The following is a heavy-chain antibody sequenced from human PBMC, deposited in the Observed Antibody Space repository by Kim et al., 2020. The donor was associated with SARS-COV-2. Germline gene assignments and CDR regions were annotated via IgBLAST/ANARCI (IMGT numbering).Heavy chain of an antibody. V-gene: IGHV3-23*01. CDR1: EFSFSSYA. CDR2: IRSSDGAT. CDR3: AKGGDVWGSHREYYFEY. J-gene: IGHJ4*01. D-gene: IGHD3-16*02. Sequence: GGSLRLSCTASEFSFSSYAMNWIRQAPGTGLEWVSVIRSSDGATYYAGSVKGRFTISRDTSKKTLYLQMNGLRAEDTAVYYCAKGGDVWGSHREYYFEY.